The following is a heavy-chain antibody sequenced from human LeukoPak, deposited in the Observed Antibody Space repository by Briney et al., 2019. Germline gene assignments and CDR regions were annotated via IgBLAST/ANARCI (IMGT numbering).Heavy chain of an antibody. V-gene: IGHV1-2*02. J-gene: IGHJ6*03. CDR3: ARLMYYDFWSGYYSPYYYYYMDV. D-gene: IGHD3-3*01. CDR2: INPNSGGT. Sequence: ASVKVSCKASVYTFTGYYMHWVRQAPGQGLEWMGWINPNSGGTNYAQKFQGRVTMTRDTSISTAYMELSRLRSDDTAVYYCARLMYYDFWSGYYSPYYYYYMDVWGEGTTVTVSS. CDR1: VYTFTGYY.